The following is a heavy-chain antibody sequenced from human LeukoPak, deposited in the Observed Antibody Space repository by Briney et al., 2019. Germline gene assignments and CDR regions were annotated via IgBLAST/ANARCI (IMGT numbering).Heavy chain of an antibody. V-gene: IGHV3-15*01. J-gene: IGHJ4*02. CDR3: TTRVVTTNDY. D-gene: IGHD2-21*02. CDR2: IKTKNEGESA. Sequence: GGSLRLFCAASGFAYNKVWANWVRQAPGKGLEWVGSIKTKNEGESAHYAATVRGRFIISRDDSKNTLYLQMDSLKTEDTAVYYCTTRVVTTNDYWGQGTLVTVSS. CDR1: GFAYNKVW.